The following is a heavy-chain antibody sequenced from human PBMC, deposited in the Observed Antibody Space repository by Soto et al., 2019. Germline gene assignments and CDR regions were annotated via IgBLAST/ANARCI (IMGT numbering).Heavy chain of an antibody. Sequence: GGSLSLSCTGSGFTFADYTMSWVRQAPGKGLEWVGLIRSEANGGTTHYAASVHGGFIISRDDSRGIAFLQMNNLKSEDTAVYYCTRVGKFDYWGQGTLVTAPQ. CDR1: GFTFADYT. D-gene: IGHD1-26*01. CDR2: IRSEANGGTT. J-gene: IGHJ4*02. CDR3: TRVGKFDY. V-gene: IGHV3-49*04.